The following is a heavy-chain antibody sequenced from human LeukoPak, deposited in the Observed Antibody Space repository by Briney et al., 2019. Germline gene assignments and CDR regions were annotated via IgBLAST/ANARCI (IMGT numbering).Heavy chain of an antibody. V-gene: IGHV3-11*04. J-gene: IGHJ4*02. D-gene: IGHD5-18*01. CDR2: ISSSGRTK. CDR1: GFTFSDYY. CDR3: ARRATTERGHSYGLDF. Sequence: GGSLRLSCAASGFTFSDYYMSWIRQAPGKGLEWVSYISSSGRTKYYADSVKGRFTISRDNAKNSLYLQMNSLRAEDTAMYYCARRATTERGHSYGLDFWGQGTLVTVSS.